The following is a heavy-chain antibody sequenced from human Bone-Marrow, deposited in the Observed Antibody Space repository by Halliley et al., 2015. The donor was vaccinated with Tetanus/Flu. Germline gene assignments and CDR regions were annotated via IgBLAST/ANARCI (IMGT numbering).Heavy chain of an antibody. CDR2: IYPSGSDT. J-gene: IGHJ4*02. V-gene: IGHV5-51*01. CDR3: ARQGRSAALYFDY. Sequence: LMGIIYPSGSDTTYTPSFQGQVSISADKSINTAYLQWSSLRASDTAIYYCARQGRSAALYFDYWGQGALVTVSS.